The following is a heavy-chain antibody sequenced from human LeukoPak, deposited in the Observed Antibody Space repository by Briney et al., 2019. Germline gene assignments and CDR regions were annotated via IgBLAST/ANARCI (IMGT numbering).Heavy chain of an antibody. CDR3: ARDRGSGSYYSLDNWFDP. D-gene: IGHD3-10*01. J-gene: IGHJ5*02. V-gene: IGHV4-30-2*01. CDR2: IYHSGST. CDR1: GGSFSSGGYS. Sequence: SQTLSLTCAVSGGSFSSGGYSWSWIRQPPGKGLEWIGYIYHSGSTYYNPSLKSRVTISVDRSKNQFSLKLSSVTAADTAVYYCARDRGSGSYYSLDNWFDPWGQGTLVTVSS.